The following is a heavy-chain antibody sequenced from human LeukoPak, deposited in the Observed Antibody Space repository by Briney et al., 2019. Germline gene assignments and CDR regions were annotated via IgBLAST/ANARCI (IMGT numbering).Heavy chain of an antibody. Sequence: SETLSLTCPVSGGSISSSSYYWGWIRQPPGKGLEWIGSIYYSGSTYYNPSLKSRVTISVDTSKNQFSLKLSSVTAADTAVYYCARSPKYYYDSSILYFDYWGQGTLVTVSS. CDR2: IYYSGST. V-gene: IGHV4-39*01. CDR3: ARSPKYYYDSSILYFDY. D-gene: IGHD3-22*01. CDR1: GGSISSSSYY. J-gene: IGHJ4*02.